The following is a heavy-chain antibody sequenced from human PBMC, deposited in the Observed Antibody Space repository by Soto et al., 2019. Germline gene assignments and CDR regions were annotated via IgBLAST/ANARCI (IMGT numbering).Heavy chain of an antibody. Sequence: QVQLVQSGAEVKKPGSSVKVSCKASGGTFSSYAISWVRQAPGQGLEWMGGIIPIFGTANYAQKFQGRVTITEDESTSTAYMELSSLRSEDTAVYYCARDPSIAARPERARGAFDIWGQGTMVTVSS. CDR1: GGTFSSYA. J-gene: IGHJ3*02. D-gene: IGHD6-6*01. CDR2: IIPIFGTA. CDR3: ARDPSIAARPERARGAFDI. V-gene: IGHV1-69*12.